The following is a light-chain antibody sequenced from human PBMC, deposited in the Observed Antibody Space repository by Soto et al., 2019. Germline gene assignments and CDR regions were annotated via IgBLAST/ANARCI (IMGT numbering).Light chain of an antibody. V-gene: IGKV1-5*03. CDR1: QSISTW. CDR3: QQYNTYST. J-gene: IGKJ1*01. CDR2: KAS. Sequence: DIQMTQPPSTLSASVGDRVTITCRASQSISTWLSWYQQKPGKAPKVLIYKASNLQSGVSSRFSGSGSGTEFTLTISSLQPDDFATYYCQQYNTYSTFGQGTKVDIK.